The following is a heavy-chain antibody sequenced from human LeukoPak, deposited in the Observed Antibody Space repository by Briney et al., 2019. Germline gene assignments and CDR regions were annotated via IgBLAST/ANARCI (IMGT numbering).Heavy chain of an antibody. CDR2: IYYSGST. J-gene: IGHJ6*03. Sequence: SETLSLTCTVSGGSISSYYWSWIRQPPGKGLEWIGYIYYSGSTNYNPSLKSRVTISVDTSKNQFSLTLSSVTAADTAVYYCARHLGHYYYYMDVWGKGTTVTVSS. CDR1: GGSISSYY. D-gene: IGHD7-27*01. CDR3: ARHLGHYYYYMDV. V-gene: IGHV4-59*01.